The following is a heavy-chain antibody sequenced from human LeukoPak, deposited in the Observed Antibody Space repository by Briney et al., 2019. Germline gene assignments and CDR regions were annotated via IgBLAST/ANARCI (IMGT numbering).Heavy chain of an antibody. CDR3: ARGITIFGVPKGYFDY. CDR1: GGSISSGDYY. J-gene: IGHJ4*02. CDR2: IYYSGST. D-gene: IGHD3-3*01. Sequence: SETLSLTCTVSGGSISSGDYYWSWIRQPPGKGLEWIGYIYYSGSTYYNPSLKGRVTISVDTSKNQFSLKLSSVTAADTAVYYCARGITIFGVPKGYFDYWGQGTLVTVSS. V-gene: IGHV4-30-4*02.